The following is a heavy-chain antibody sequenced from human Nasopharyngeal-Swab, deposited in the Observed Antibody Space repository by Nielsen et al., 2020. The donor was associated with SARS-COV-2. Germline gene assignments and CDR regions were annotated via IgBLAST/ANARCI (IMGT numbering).Heavy chain of an antibody. Sequence: SGEGTGHALEWGGRIYTSGSTNYNPSLKSRVTMSVDTSKNQFSLKLSSVTAADTAVYYCARDEPSSWSNTYYYYYGMDVWGQGTTVTVSS. D-gene: IGHD6-13*01. V-gene: IGHV4-4*07. CDR3: ARDEPSSWSNTYYYYYGMDV. CDR2: IYTSGST. J-gene: IGHJ6*02.